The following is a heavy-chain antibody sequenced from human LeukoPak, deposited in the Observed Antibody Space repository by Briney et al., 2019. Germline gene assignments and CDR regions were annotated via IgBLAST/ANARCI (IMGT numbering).Heavy chain of an antibody. CDR2: ISSNGGST. CDR3: ARGPRFYDYDAIRV. CDR1: GFTFSSYA. J-gene: IGHJ6*01. Sequence: GGSLRLSCAASGFTFSSYAMHWVRQAPGKGLEYVSAISSNGGSTYYANSVKGRFTISRDNSKNTLYLQMGSLRAEDMAVYYCARGPRFYDYDAIRVSGQATTVTVSS. D-gene: IGHD5/OR15-5a*01. V-gene: IGHV3-64*01.